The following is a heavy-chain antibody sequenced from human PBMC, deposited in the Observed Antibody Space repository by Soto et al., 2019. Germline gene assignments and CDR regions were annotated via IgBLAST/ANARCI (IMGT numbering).Heavy chain of an antibody. J-gene: IGHJ6*02. V-gene: IGHV3-21*01. CDR3: ARDMYSSSSGYYYYYGMDV. Sequence: GGSLRLSCAASGFTFRSYSMNWVRQAPGKGLEWVSSISSSSSYIYYADSVKGRFTISRDNAKNSLYLQMNSLRAEDTAVYYCARDMYSSSSGYYYYYGMDVWGQGTTVTVSS. CDR1: GFTFRSYS. CDR2: ISSSSSYI. D-gene: IGHD6-6*01.